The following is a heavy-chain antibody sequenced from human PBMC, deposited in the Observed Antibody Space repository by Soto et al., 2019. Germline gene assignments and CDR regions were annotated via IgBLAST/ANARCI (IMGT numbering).Heavy chain of an antibody. J-gene: IGHJ4*02. D-gene: IGHD1-26*01. CDR3: AKALVGEVGATDY. CDR1: GFIFSNYA. Sequence: EVQLLESGGGLVQPGGSLRLSCTASGFIFSNYAMSWVRQAPGKGLEWVSAITRTDSTYYADSVKGRFTISRDNSRNTLYLQMNSLGAEDAALYYCAKALVGEVGATDYWGQGTLVTVSS. V-gene: IGHV3-23*01. CDR2: ITRTDST.